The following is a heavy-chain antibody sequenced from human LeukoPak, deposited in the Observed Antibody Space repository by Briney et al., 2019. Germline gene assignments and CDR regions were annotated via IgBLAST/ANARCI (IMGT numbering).Heavy chain of an antibody. CDR3: ARKFKGSSVYYYMDV. D-gene: IGHD6-6*01. J-gene: IGHJ6*03. CDR1: GFTFSSYE. Sequence: GGSLRLSCAASGFTFSSYEMNWVRQAPGRGLEWVSYISSSGSTIYYADYVKGRFTISRDNAKNSLYLQMNSLRAEVTAVYYCARKFKGSSVYYYMDVWGKGTTVTVS. V-gene: IGHV3-48*03. CDR2: ISSSGSTI.